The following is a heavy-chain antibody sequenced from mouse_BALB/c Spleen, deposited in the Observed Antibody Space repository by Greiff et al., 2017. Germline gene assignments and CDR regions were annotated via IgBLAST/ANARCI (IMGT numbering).Heavy chain of an antibody. J-gene: IGHJ1*01. V-gene: IGHV1-18*01. CDR2: INPNNGGT. CDR3: ARSYWYFDV. CDR1: GYKFTDYN. Sequence: EVQLQQSGPELVKPGASVKIPCKASGYKFTDYNMDWVKQSHGKSLEWIGDINPNNGGTIYNQKFKGKATLTVDKSSSTAYMELRSLTSEDTAVYYCARSYWYFDVWGAGTTVTVSS.